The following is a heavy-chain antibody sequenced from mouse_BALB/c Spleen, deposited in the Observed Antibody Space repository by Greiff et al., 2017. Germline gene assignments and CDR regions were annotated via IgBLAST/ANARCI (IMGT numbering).Heavy chain of an antibody. CDR1: GYAFSSYW. D-gene: IGHD1-1*02. CDR3: ARWWLPHAMDY. V-gene: IGHV1-80*01. Sequence: QVQLKQSGAELVRPGSSVKISCKASGYAFSSYWMNWVKQRPGQGLEWIGQIYPGDGDTNYNGKFKGKATLTADKSSSTAYMQLSSLTSEDSAVYFCARWWLPHAMDYWGQGTSVTVSS. CDR2: IYPGDGDT. J-gene: IGHJ4*01.